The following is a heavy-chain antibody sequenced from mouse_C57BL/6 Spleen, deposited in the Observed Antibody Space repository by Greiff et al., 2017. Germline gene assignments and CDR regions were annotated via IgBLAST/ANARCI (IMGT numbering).Heavy chain of an antibody. CDR2: IDPSDSYT. CDR1: GYTFTSYW. D-gene: IGHD3-3*01. V-gene: IGHV1-69*01. J-gene: IGHJ4*01. Sequence: QVQLKQPGAELVMPGASVKLSCKASGYTFTSYWMHWVKQRPGQGLEWIGEIDPSDSYTNYNQKFKGKSTLTVDKSSSTAYMQLSSLTSGDSAVSYCSRTRGAMDYWGQGTSVTVSS. CDR3: SRTRGAMDY.